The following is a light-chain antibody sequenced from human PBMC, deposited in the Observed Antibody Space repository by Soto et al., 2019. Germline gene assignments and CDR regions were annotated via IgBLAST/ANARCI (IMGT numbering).Light chain of an antibody. CDR1: QSVSNNY. CDR2: GAS. Sequence: EIVLTQSPGTLSLSPGERATLSCTASQSVSNNYLAWYQQKPGQAPRLLIYGASNRATGIPDRFSGSGSGTDFTLTTSRLEPDDFAVYYCQQYVSSGTFGQGTKVESK. J-gene: IGKJ1*01. CDR3: QQYVSSGT. V-gene: IGKV3-20*01.